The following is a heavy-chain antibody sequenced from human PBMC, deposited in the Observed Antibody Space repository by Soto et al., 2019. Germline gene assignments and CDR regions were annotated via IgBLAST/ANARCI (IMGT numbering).Heavy chain of an antibody. V-gene: IGHV4-4*02. CDR2: IYHSGST. Sequence: QVQLQESGPGLVKPSGTLSLTCAVSSGSISSSNWWSWVRQPPGKGLEWIGEIYHSGSTNYNPSLMSRVTISVDKSKNQFSLKLSAVTAADTAVYYCARAGDDYGDYYYFDYWGQGTLVTVSS. J-gene: IGHJ4*02. CDR1: SGSISSSNW. D-gene: IGHD4-17*01. CDR3: ARAGDDYGDYYYFDY.